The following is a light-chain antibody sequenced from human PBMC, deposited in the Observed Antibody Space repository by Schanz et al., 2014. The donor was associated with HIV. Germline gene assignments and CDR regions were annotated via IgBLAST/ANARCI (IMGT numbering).Light chain of an antibody. CDR1: SSNIGRNT. Sequence: QSVLTQPPSASGTPGQRVTISCSGSSSNIGRNTVNWYPQPPGMAPKLLIYSNDQRPSGVPARFSGSKSGTSASLAISGLQSEDEADYYCSSYASSTTYVFGTGTKLTVL. V-gene: IGLV1-44*01. CDR3: SSYASSTTYV. J-gene: IGLJ1*01. CDR2: SND.